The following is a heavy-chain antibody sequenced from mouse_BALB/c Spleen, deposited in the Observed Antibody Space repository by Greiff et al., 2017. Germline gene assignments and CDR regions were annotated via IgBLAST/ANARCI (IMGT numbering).Heavy chain of an antibody. Sequence: QVQLKESGPELVKPGASVKISCKASGYAFSSSWMNWVKQRPGQGLEWIGRIYPGDGDTNYNGKFKGKATLTADKSSSTAYMQLSSLTSVDSAVYFCARSGNYYGSSYAMDYWGQGTSVTVSS. CDR2: IYPGDGDT. CDR1: GYAFSSSW. V-gene: IGHV1-82*01. D-gene: IGHD1-1*01. CDR3: ARSGNYYGSSYAMDY. J-gene: IGHJ4*01.